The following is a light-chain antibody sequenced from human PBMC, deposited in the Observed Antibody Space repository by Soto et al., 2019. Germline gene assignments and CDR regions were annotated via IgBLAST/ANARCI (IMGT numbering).Light chain of an antibody. Sequence: QSALTQVASVSGSPGQSITISCTGTSGDVGGHDYVSWYQQYPGKAPKLMIYNVNYRPSGVSNRFSGSKSGNTASLTISGLQAEDEANYYCSSYTNTSTVVFGGGTKRPVL. CDR3: SSYTNTSTVV. CDR1: SGDVGGHDY. V-gene: IGLV2-14*03. J-gene: IGLJ2*01. CDR2: NVN.